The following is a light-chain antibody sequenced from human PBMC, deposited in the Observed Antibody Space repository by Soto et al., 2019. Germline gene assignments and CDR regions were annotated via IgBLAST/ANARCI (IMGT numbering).Light chain of an antibody. Sequence: EIVLTQSPATLSLSPGERATLSCRASQSVSRYLAWYQQKPGQAPRLLIYDASNRATGIPARLSGSGSGTDFTLTISSLEFEDFAVYYCQQRSNWPPLTFGGGTKVEIK. CDR2: DAS. J-gene: IGKJ4*01. V-gene: IGKV3-11*01. CDR3: QQRSNWPPLT. CDR1: QSVSRY.